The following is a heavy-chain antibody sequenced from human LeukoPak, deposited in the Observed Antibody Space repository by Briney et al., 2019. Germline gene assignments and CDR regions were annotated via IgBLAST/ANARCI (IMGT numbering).Heavy chain of an antibody. CDR2: IIPYFGTS. CDR1: GVTFSRLV. D-gene: IGHD3-10*01. CDR3: TRDAGDYGGSGSYPDY. V-gene: IGHV1-69*13. J-gene: IGHJ4*02. Sequence: SVKFSCKASGVTFSRLVVSWVRQAPGLGLEWMGQIIPYFGTSNYAQKFQGRLTLTADEGTNTAYMELSRLRSDDTAVYYCTRDAGDYGGSGSYPDYWGQGTLVTVSS.